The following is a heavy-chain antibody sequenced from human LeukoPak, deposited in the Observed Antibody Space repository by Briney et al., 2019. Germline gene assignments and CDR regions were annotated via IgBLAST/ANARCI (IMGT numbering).Heavy chain of an antibody. CDR1: GYTFTSYY. V-gene: IGHV1-18*04. Sequence: ASVKVSCKASGYTFTSYYMHWVRQAPGQGLEWMGWISGYNGNTNSAQILQGRVTMTTDTSTSTAYMELRSLRSDDTAMYYCARAVPYFFGSGSTEEFDYWGQGTLVIVSS. CDR2: ISGYNGNT. D-gene: IGHD3-10*01. J-gene: IGHJ4*02. CDR3: ARAVPYFFGSGSTEEFDY.